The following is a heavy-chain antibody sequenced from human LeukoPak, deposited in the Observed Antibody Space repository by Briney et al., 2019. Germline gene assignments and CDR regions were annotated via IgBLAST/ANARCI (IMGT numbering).Heavy chain of an antibody. Sequence: GGSLRLSCAASGFTFSDYYMSWIRQAPGKGLEWVSYISSSSSYTNYADSVKGRFTISRDNAKNSLYLQMNSLRAEDTAVYYCARLLYGSGQGWFDPWGQETLVTVSS. J-gene: IGHJ5*02. CDR1: GFTFSDYY. V-gene: IGHV3-11*06. D-gene: IGHD3-10*01. CDR3: ARLLYGSGQGWFDP. CDR2: ISSSSSYT.